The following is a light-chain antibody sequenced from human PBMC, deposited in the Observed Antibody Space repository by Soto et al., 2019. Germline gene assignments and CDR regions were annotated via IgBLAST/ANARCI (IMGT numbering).Light chain of an antibody. J-gene: IGKJ1*01. Sequence: EIVMTQSPATLSVSPGEGATLSCRASQSVGTNLAWYQQKPGQAPRLLIYGAFTRATAIPARFSGSGSETEFTLTISSLQSEDFALYYCQQYNNWLGTFGQGTKVDIK. CDR3: QQYNNWLGT. V-gene: IGKV3-15*01. CDR1: QSVGTN. CDR2: GAF.